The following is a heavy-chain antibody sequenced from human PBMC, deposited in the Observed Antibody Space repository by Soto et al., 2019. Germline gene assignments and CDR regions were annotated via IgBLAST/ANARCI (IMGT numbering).Heavy chain of an antibody. D-gene: IGHD1-20*01. CDR3: ARALEPQYTCAYYYGMDV. CDR1: GFTFSSYS. CDR2: ISSSSSYI. Sequence: GGSLRLSCAASGFTFSSYSMNWVRQAPGKGLEWVSSISSSSSYIYYADSVKGRFTISRDNAKNSLYLQMNSLRAEDTAVYYCARALEPQYTCAYYYGMDVWGQGTTVTVSS. V-gene: IGHV3-21*01. J-gene: IGHJ6*02.